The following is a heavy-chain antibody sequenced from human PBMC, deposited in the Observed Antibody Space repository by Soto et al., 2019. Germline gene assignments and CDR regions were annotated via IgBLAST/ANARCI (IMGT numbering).Heavy chain of an antibody. J-gene: IGHJ4*02. CDR1: GGTFSSYA. CDR2: IIPIFGTA. D-gene: IGHD3-10*01. Sequence: ASVKVSCKASGGTFSSYAISWVRQAPGQGLEWMGGIIPIFGTANYAQKFQGRVTITADESTSTAYMELSSLRSEDTAVYYCASKGGGHDGSGITDYWGQGTLVTVSS. V-gene: IGHV1-69*13. CDR3: ASKGGGHDGSGITDY.